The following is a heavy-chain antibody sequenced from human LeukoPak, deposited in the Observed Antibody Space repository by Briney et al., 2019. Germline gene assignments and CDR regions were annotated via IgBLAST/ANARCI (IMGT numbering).Heavy chain of an antibody. CDR1: GFTFNTYG. CDR2: ISYDGSNK. V-gene: IGHV3-30*18. CDR3: AKEIRWRFDY. J-gene: IGHJ4*02. Sequence: GGSLRLSCAASGFTFNTYGMHWVRQAPGKGLEWVAVISYDGSNKYYVDSVKGRFTISRDNPKNTLYLQMNSLRAEDTAVYYCAKEIRWRFDYWGQGTLVTVSS. D-gene: IGHD3-3*01.